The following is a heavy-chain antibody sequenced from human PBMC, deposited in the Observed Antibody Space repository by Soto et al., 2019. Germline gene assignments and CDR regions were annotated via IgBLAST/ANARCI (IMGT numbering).Heavy chain of an antibody. V-gene: IGHV4-38-2*01. CDR2: IYHSGST. CDR3: ARPSRDGYDAFDI. J-gene: IGHJ3*02. D-gene: IGHD5-12*01. Sequence: SETLSLTCAVSGYSISSGYYWGWIRQPPGKGLEWIGSIYHSGSTYYNPSLKSRVTISVDTSKKQFSLKLRSVTAADTAVYYCARPSRDGYDAFDIWGQGTMVT. CDR1: GYSISSGYY.